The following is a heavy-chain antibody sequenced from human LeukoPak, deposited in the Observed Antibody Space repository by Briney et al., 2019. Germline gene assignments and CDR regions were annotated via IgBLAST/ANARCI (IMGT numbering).Heavy chain of an antibody. J-gene: IGHJ4*02. Sequence: ETLSLTCTVSGGSISSYYWSLIRQPPGKGLEWVSAISGSGGSTYYADSVKGRFTISRDNSKNTLYLQMNSLRAEDTAVYYCAKLSSTSCYVDYWGQGTLVTVSS. D-gene: IGHD2-2*01. CDR2: ISGSGGST. CDR1: GGSISSYY. V-gene: IGHV3-23*01. CDR3: AKLSSTSCYVDY.